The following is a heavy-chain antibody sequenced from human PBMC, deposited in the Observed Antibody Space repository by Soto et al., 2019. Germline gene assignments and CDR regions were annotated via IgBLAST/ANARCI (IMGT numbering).Heavy chain of an antibody. Sequence: QVQLVESGGGEVQPGRSLTISCAASGFTFSTYGMHWVRQTPGKGLEWVAVNSYGGTNKFYSDSVKGRFTISRDNFKNTLTLQMNSLRADDTAVYSCAKDLQSYGDYDYYCYGMDVWGLGTRVTVSS. CDR3: AKDLQSYGDYDYYCYGMDV. J-gene: IGHJ6*02. D-gene: IGHD4-17*01. CDR1: GFTFSTYG. CDR2: NSYGGTNK. V-gene: IGHV3-30*18.